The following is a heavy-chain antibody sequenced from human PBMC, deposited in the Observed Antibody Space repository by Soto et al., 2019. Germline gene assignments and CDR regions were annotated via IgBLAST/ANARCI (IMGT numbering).Heavy chain of an antibody. V-gene: IGHV3-53*01. CDR1: GFTVSSNY. D-gene: IGHD1-20*01. Sequence: GGSLRLSCAASGFTVSSNYMSWVRQAPGKGLEWVSVIYSGGSTYYADSVKGRFTISRDNSKNTLYLQMNSLRAEDTAVYYCARDAVIGTTPTTDYWGQGALVTVSS. J-gene: IGHJ4*02. CDR3: ARDAVIGTTPTTDY. CDR2: IYSGGST.